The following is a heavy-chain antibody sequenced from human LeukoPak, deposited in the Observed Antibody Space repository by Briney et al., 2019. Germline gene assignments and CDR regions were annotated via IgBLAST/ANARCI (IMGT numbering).Heavy chain of an antibody. CDR1: GGSISSYY. Sequence: SETLSLTCTVSGGSISSYYWSWIRQPPGKGLEWIGSIYHSGSTYYNPSLKSRVTISVDTSKNQFSLKLSSVTAADTAVYYCLRFLEWLPHDYWGQGTLVTVSS. J-gene: IGHJ4*02. V-gene: IGHV4-59*04. D-gene: IGHD3-3*01. CDR3: LRFLEWLPHDY. CDR2: IYHSGST.